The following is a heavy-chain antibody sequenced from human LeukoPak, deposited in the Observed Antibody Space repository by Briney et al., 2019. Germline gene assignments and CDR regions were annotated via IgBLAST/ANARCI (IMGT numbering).Heavy chain of an antibody. V-gene: IGHV3-74*03. CDR2: INSDGSST. Sequence: GGSLRLSCVASGFTFSSYWMHWVRQAPGKGLAWVSRINSDGSSTTYADGVEGRFTISINNAKNTLYLQMKSLPSEDTAVYYCTRNSGCYGLWWGEGALVTVSS. J-gene: IGHJ1*01. D-gene: IGHD6-19*01. CDR1: GFTFSSYW. CDR3: TRNSGCYGLW.